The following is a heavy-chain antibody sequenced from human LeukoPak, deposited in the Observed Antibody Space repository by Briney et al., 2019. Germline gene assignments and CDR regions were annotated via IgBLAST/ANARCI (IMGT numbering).Heavy chain of an antibody. V-gene: IGHV5-51*01. CDR1: GYSFTTNW. CDR2: IFPGDSDT. J-gene: IGHJ4*02. D-gene: IGHD6-13*01. Sequence: GESLKISCKASGYSFTTNWLGWVRQMPGQGLEWMGIIFPGDSDTRYSPSFQGQVTISADKSISTAYLQWRSLKASDTAIYYCAKSSFRGAIAAAGVDYWGQGTLVTVSS. CDR3: AKSSFRGAIAAAGVDY.